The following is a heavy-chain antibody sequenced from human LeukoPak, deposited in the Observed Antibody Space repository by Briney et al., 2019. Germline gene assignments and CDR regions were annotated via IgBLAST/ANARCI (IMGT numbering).Heavy chain of an antibody. Sequence: ASVKVSCKASGYTFTNYYIHWVRQAPGQGLEWMGGIIPIFGTANYAQKFQGRVTITADKSTSTAYMELSSLRSEDTAVYYCASLFSPTSPYDYWGQGTLVTVSS. D-gene: IGHD2/OR15-2a*01. V-gene: IGHV1-69*06. CDR2: IIPIFGTA. CDR1: GYTFTNYY. CDR3: ASLFSPTSPYDY. J-gene: IGHJ4*02.